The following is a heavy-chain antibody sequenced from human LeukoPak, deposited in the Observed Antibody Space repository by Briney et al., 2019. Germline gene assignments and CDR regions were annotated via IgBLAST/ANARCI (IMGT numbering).Heavy chain of an antibody. D-gene: IGHD5-12*01. CDR1: GDSVSSNSAA. CDR2: TYYRSKWYN. CDR3: ARELDPQNYGGYRTALDY. V-gene: IGHV6-1*01. J-gene: IGHJ4*02. Sequence: SQTLSLTCSISGDSVSSNSAAWNWIRQSPSRGLEWLGRTYYRSKWYNDYAVSVKSRITSNPDTSKNQFSLQLNSVTPEDTAVYYCARELDPQNYGGYRTALDYWGQGTLVTVSS.